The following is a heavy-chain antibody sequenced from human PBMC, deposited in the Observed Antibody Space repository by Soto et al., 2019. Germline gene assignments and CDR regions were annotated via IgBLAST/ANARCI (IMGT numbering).Heavy chain of an antibody. V-gene: IGHV4-39*01. CDR1: GGSISSSSYY. J-gene: IGHJ3*02. CDR3: ARLPLSGYNWNDDAFDI. Sequence: PSETLSLTCTVSGGSISSSSYYWGWIRQPPGKRMEWIGSIYYSGSTYYNPSLKSRVTISVDTSKNQFSLKLSSVTAADTAVYFCARLPLSGYNWNDDAFDIWGQGTMVTVSS. CDR2: IYYSGST. D-gene: IGHD1-1*01.